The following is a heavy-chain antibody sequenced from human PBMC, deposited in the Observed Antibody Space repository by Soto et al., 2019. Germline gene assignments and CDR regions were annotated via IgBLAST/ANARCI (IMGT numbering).Heavy chain of an antibody. V-gene: IGHV1-69*13. CDR2: IIPIFGTR. CDR3: ARDGSDYSTSGHYDP. CDR1: GGTHSSYA. J-gene: IGHJ5*02. D-gene: IGHD3-22*01. Sequence: SVKVSCKVTGGTHSSYAITWVRQAPGQGLEWMGGIIPIFGTRDYAQRFQGRVTITADPSTSTAYLELSGLTSDDTAVYYCARDGSDYSTSGHYDPWGQGTLVTVSS.